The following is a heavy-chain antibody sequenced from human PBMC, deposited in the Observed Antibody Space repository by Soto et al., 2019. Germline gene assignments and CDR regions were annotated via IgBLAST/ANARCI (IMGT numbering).Heavy chain of an antibody. Sequence: QVQLVESGGGVVQPGRSLRLSCAASGFTFSSYAMHWVRQAPGKGLEWVAVISYDGSNKYYADSVKGRFTISRDNSKKTLYLPMNSLRAEDTAVYYCAGDPEGTAMVIGLYGMDVWGQGTTVTVSS. CDR2: ISYDGSNK. D-gene: IGHD5-18*01. CDR3: AGDPEGTAMVIGLYGMDV. CDR1: GFTFSSYA. V-gene: IGHV3-30-3*01. J-gene: IGHJ6*02.